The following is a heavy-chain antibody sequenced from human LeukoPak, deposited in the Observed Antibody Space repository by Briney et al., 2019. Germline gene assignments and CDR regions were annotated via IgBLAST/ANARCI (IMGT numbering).Heavy chain of an antibody. V-gene: IGHV1-18*01. CDR2: ISAYNGNT. Sequence: ASAKVSCKASGYTFTSYGISWVRQAPGQGLEWMGWISAYNGNTNYAQKLQGRVTMTTDTSTSTAYMELRSLRSDDTAVYYCAREGSSSWYSYYYYYMDVWGKGTTVTVSS. CDR3: AREGSSSWYSYYYYYMDV. D-gene: IGHD6-13*01. J-gene: IGHJ6*03. CDR1: GYTFTSYG.